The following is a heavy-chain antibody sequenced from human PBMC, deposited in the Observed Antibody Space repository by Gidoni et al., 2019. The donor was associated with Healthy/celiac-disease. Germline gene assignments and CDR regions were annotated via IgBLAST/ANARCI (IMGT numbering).Heavy chain of an antibody. J-gene: IGHJ3*02. V-gene: IGHV1-18*01. D-gene: IGHD6-19*01. CDR2: ISAYNGNT. CDR1: GYTLTSYG. Sequence: QVQLVQSGAEAKKLGASVKVSCKACGYTLTSYGLSGVRQAPGQGLEWMGWISAYNGNTNYAQKLQGRVTMTTDTSTSTAYMGLRSLRSDDTAVYYCARWGSGWYAAFDIWGQGTMVTVSS. CDR3: ARWGSGWYAAFDI.